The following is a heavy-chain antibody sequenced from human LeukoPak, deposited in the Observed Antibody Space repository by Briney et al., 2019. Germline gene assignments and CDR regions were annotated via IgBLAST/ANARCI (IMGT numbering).Heavy chain of an antibody. J-gene: IGHJ5*02. D-gene: IGHD2-15*01. V-gene: IGHV4-38-2*02. CDR3: ARGGYCSGGSCRKEFNWFDP. CDR2: IYHSGST. Sequence: SETLSLTCTVSGYSISSGYYWGWIRQPPGKGLEWIGSIYHSGSTYYNPSLKSRVTISVDRSKNQFSLKITSVTAADTAVYFCARGGYCSGGSCRKEFNWFDPWGQGTLVTASS. CDR1: GYSISSGYY.